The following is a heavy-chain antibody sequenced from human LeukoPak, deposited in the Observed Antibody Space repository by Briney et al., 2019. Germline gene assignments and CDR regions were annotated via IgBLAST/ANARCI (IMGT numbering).Heavy chain of an antibody. Sequence: ASVKVSCKASGYTFSDYFMHWVRQARGQGLEWMGWINPNSGGTNYAQKFQGRFTITRDTSISTAYMELSRLRSDDTAVYYCARDPIGIVPFDYWGQGTLVTVSS. CDR2: INPNSGGT. CDR3: ARDPIGIVPFDY. D-gene: IGHD1-26*01. CDR1: GYTFSDYF. J-gene: IGHJ4*02. V-gene: IGHV1-2*02.